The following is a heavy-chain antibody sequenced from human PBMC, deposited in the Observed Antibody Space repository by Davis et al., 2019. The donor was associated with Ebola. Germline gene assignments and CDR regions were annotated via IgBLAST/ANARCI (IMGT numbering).Heavy chain of an antibody. CDR1: GFRFNDYF. CDR2: IGTSGSTI. CDR3: TLYQMRYLDSFDI. V-gene: IGHV3-11*04. Sequence: GESLKISCEASGFRFNDYFMSWIRQAPGKGLEWVSFIGTSGSTINYADSVKGRFTLSRDNAKNSLYLQMNSLRDAETAVYYCTLYQMRYLDSFDIWGQGTMVTVSS. J-gene: IGHJ3*02. D-gene: IGHD2-2*02.